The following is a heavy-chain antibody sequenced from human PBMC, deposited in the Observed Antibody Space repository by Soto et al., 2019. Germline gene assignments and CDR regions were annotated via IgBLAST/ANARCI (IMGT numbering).Heavy chain of an antibody. V-gene: IGHV1-69*01. Sequence: HVQLVQSGAEVKKPGSSVKVSCKASGGTFSSDAISWVRQAPGQGIEWMGGIIPVFAPTNYAQKCLGRVTITADEPTTTAYREPSSPTSEDTAMYDCARTLAESPMATEDFFANWRQGPLVSVAS. CDR3: ARTLAESPMATEDFFAN. CDR2: IIPVFAPT. CDR1: GGTFSSDA. D-gene: IGHD3-10*01. J-gene: IGHJ4*02.